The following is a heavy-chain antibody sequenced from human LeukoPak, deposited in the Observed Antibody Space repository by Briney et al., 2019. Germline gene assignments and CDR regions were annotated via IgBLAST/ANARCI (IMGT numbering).Heavy chain of an antibody. CDR1: GGSIGNYY. CDR2: LYDSEST. J-gene: IGHJ2*01. Sequence: PSETLSLTCTVSGGSIGNYYWSWIRQPPGKGLEWIGYLYDSESTNYNPSFKSRVTMSVDTSKNQFSLKLSSVTAADTAVYYCARPVAAYWYFDVWGRGSLVTVSS. V-gene: IGHV4-59*08. D-gene: IGHD2-15*01. CDR3: ARPVAAYWYFDV.